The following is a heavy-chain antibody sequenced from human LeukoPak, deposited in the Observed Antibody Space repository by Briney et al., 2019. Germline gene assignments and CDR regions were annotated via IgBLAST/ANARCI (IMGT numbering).Heavy chain of an antibody. CDR1: GFTFSIYE. CDR2: ISSSGSTK. V-gene: IGHV3-48*03. J-gene: IGHJ6*02. Sequence: GGSLRLSCAASGFTFSIYEVNWVRQAPGKGLEWVSYISSSGSTKSYADSMKGRFTISRDNAKNSLYLQMNSLRVEDTGVYYCARYTYGMDVWGQETTVTVSS. CDR3: ARYTYGMDV. D-gene: IGHD1-1*01.